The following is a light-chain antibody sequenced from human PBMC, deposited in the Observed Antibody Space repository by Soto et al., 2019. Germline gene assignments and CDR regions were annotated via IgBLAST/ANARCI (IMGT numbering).Light chain of an antibody. CDR2: AAY. Sequence: ASRDVGSDVSWYQQKPGQAPKLLIYAAYNLYTGVQSRFSGSRSGTEFTLTIRSLQPEDFASYYCLQDYGDSWTFGQGTKVDIK. CDR3: LQDYGDSWT. CDR1: RDVGSD. J-gene: IGKJ1*01. V-gene: IGKV1-6*01.